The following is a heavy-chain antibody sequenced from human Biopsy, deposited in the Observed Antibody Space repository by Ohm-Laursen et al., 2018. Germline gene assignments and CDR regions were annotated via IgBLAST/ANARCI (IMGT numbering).Heavy chain of an antibody. D-gene: IGHD1-1*01. CDR1: GFIFNNYG. CDR2: IWYDGSKK. J-gene: IGHJ4*02. CDR3: ARDASWAQLISYIDF. V-gene: IGHV3-33*01. Sequence: SLRLSCAAPGFIFNNYGMHWVRQAPGKGLEWVAVIWYDGSKKYYADSVKGRFTISRDNSKNTLYLQMSSLRPEDTALHYCARDASWAQLISYIDFWGPGSLVTVSS.